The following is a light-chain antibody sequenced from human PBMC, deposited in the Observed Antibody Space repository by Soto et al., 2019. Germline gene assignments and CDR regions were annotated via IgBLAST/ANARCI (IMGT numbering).Light chain of an antibody. CDR3: QQYGNSPT. V-gene: IGKV3-20*01. CDR1: QSVSSSY. J-gene: IGKJ5*01. Sequence: ETVLTQSPGTLSLSPGERATLSCRASQSVSSSYLAWNQQKPGQAPRLLIYGASSRATGIPDRFSGSGSGTDFTFTFSRLEPEDFAVYYCQQYGNSPTFGQGTRLEIK. CDR2: GAS.